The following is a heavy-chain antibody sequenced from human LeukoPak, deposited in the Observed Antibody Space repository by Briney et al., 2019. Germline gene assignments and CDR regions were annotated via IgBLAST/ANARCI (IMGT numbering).Heavy chain of an antibody. J-gene: IGHJ4*02. CDR3: ARGTDSVSCFDC. V-gene: IGHV4-30-4*08. CDR1: GFTVSDNY. CDR2: IYYSGNT. Sequence: LRLSCTASGFTVSDNYMSWVRQPPGKGLEWIGYIYYSGNTYYNPSLKSRVTISVDTSKNQFSLKLSSVTAADTAVYYCARGTDSVSCFDCWGQGTLVTVSS. D-gene: IGHD3-16*01.